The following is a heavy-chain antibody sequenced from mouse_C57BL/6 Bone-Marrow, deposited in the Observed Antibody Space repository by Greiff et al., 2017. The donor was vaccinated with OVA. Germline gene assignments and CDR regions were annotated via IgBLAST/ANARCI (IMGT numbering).Heavy chain of an antibody. V-gene: IGHV1-5*01. CDR2: IYPGNSDT. Sequence: VQLKQSGTVLARPGASVKMSCKTSGYTFTSYWMHWVKQRPGQGLEWIGAIYPGNSDTSYNQKFKGKAKLTAVTSASTAYMELSSLTNEDSAVYYCTRFYYGNYVYYAMDYWGQGTSVTVSS. J-gene: IGHJ4*01. CDR3: TRFYYGNYVYYAMDY. CDR1: GYTFTSYW. D-gene: IGHD2-1*01.